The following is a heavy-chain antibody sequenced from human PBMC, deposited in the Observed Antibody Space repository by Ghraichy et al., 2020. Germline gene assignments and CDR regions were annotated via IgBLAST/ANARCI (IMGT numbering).Heavy chain of an antibody. CDR1: GFTFSSYG. Sequence: GGSLRLSCAASGFTFSSYGMSWVRQAPGKGPEWVSAISGSGARTKYADSVKGRFTISRDNSKNTLYLQMHTLRVEDTAVYYCVKGGSWNYDSPNYWGQGALVIVSS. V-gene: IGHV3-23*01. J-gene: IGHJ4*02. CDR3: VKGGSWNYDSPNY. CDR2: ISGSGART. D-gene: IGHD1-7*01.